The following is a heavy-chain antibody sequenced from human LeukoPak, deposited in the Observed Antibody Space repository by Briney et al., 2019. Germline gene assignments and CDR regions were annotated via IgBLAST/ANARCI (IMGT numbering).Heavy chain of an antibody. D-gene: IGHD3-22*01. CDR1: GYTFNDYY. J-gene: IGHJ4*02. CDR3: ASDYDSSGYYSSDY. CDR2: TMLIFGTA. V-gene: IGHV1-69*06. Sequence: ASVKVSFKAAGYTFNDYYMHWVRQPPGQGLELEGGTMLIFGTANYAQKFQGRVTITADKSTSTAYMELSSLRSEDTDVYYCASDYDSSGYYSSDYWGQGTLVTVSS.